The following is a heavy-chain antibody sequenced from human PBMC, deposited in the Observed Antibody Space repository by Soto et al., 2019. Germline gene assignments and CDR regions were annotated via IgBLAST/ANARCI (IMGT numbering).Heavy chain of an antibody. Sequence: PSETLSLTCAVSGGSIGRTNWWSWVRQPPGKGLEWIGEIYESGSSNYKPSVKSRVTISIDKSNSQFSLKLSSLTAADTAIYYCASRIVGSSTYYFDSWGQGALVTVSS. CDR1: GGSIGRTNW. J-gene: IGHJ4*02. CDR3: ASRIVGSSTYYFDS. CDR2: IYESGSS. D-gene: IGHD1-26*01. V-gene: IGHV4-4*02.